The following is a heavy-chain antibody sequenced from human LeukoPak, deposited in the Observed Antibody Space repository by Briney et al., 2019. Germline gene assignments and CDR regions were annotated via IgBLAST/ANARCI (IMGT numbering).Heavy chain of an antibody. J-gene: IGHJ5*02. CDR1: GYSFTNYW. Sequence: GESLKISCKGGGYSFTNYWIVWVRQMPGKGLEWMGVIYYDDSETQYSPSFQGQVTISVDKTISTVYLQWSALKASDSAIYYCARGLSGGSCCGFDPWGQGTLVTASS. CDR3: ARGLSGGSCCGFDP. D-gene: IGHD2-15*01. V-gene: IGHV5-51*01. CDR2: IYYDDSET.